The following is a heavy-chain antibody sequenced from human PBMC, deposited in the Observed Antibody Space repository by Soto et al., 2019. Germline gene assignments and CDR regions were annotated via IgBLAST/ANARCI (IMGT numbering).Heavy chain of an antibody. CDR1: GGSISSSSYY. J-gene: IGHJ4*02. V-gene: IGHV4-39*07. CDR2: IYYSGST. CDR3: ARDPRYYDSSGYPGL. Sequence: PSETLSLTCTVSGGSISSSSYYWGWIRQPPGKGLEWIGSIYYSGSTYYNPSLKSRVTISVDTSKNQFSLKLSSVTAADTAVYYCARDPRYYDSSGYPGLWGQGTLVTVSS. D-gene: IGHD3-22*01.